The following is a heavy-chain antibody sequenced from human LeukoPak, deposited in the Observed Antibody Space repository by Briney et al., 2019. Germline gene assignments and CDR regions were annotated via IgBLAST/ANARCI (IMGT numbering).Heavy chain of an antibody. Sequence: GASVKVSCKASGYTFTGYYMHWVRQAPGQGLEWMGWINPNSGGTNYAQKFQGRVTMTRDTPISTAYVELSRLRSDDTAVYYCARDRVVATRCPNTQFDYWGKGTLVTVSS. V-gene: IGHV1-2*02. J-gene: IGHJ4*02. CDR1: GYTFTGYY. CDR3: ARDRVVATRCPNTQFDY. CDR2: INPNSGGT. D-gene: IGHD2-15*01.